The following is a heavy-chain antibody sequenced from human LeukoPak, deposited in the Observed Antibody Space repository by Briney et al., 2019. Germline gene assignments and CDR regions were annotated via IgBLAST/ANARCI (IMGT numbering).Heavy chain of an antibody. J-gene: IGHJ5*02. CDR3: ARMATGFGS. D-gene: IGHD5-24*01. V-gene: IGHV4-34*01. Sequence: PSETLSLTCAVYGGSFSGYYWSWIRQSPGKGLEWIGEINHSGSTNYNPSLKSRVTISVDTSKNQFSPKQRYVTAADTAVYYWARMATGFGSWGQGTLVTVSS. CDR1: GGSFSGYY. CDR2: INHSGST.